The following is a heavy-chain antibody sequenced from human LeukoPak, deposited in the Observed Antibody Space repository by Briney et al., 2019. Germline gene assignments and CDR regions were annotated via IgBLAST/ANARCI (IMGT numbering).Heavy chain of an antibody. CDR3: ARTANVQQLVLGWFDP. D-gene: IGHD6-13*01. V-gene: IGHV4-4*09. CDR1: GGSISSYY. Sequence: SETLSLTCTVSGGSISSYYWSWIRQPPGKGLEWIGYIYTGGSTNYNPSLKSRVTISVDTSKNQFSLKLSSVTAADTAVYYCARTANVQQLVLGWFDPWGQGTLVTVSS. J-gene: IGHJ5*02. CDR2: IYTGGST.